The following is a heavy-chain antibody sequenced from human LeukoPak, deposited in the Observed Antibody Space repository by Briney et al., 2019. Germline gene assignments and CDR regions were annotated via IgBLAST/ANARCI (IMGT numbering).Heavy chain of an antibody. D-gene: IGHD2-21*01. CDR1: GFTFCSYI. CDR3: ASARGDSYQWYFDL. Sequence: PGGSLRLSCAASGFTFCSYIGSRVRQAPGKGLEWVANIKQDGSEKNYVDFVKGRFTISRDNAKNSLDLQMNSLRAEDTAMYYCASARGDSYQWYFDLWGRGTLVTVSS. J-gene: IGHJ2*01. V-gene: IGHV3-7*01. CDR2: IKQDGSEK.